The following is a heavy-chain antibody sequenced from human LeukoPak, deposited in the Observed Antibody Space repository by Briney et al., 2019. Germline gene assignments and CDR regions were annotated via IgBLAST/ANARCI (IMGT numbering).Heavy chain of an antibody. D-gene: IGHD1-1*01. Sequence: GEALKISCKGSGYSFTNYWTAWVRQMPGRGLEWMVIINPSDSDTRYSPSFQGQVTISADKSISTAYLQWSSLKASDSAMYYCARDWNFDYWGQGTLVTVSS. CDR3: ARDWNFDY. CDR2: INPSDSDT. V-gene: IGHV5-51*01. J-gene: IGHJ4*02. CDR1: GYSFTNYW.